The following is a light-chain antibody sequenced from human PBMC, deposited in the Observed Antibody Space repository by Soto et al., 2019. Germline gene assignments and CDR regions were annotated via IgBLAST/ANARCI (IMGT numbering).Light chain of an antibody. CDR3: QSYDSSLXGSAV. V-gene: IGLV1-40*01. CDR2: GNS. CDR1: SSNIGAGYD. J-gene: IGLJ1*01. Sequence: QSVLTQPPSVSGAPWQRVTISCTGSSSNIGAGYDVHWYQQLPGTAPKLLIYGNSNRPSGAPDRFSGSKSGTSASLAITGLQAEDEADYYCQSYDSSLXGSAVFGTGTKVTVL.